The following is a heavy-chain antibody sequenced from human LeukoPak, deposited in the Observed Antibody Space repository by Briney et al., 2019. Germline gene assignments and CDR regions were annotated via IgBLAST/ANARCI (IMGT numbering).Heavy chain of an antibody. D-gene: IGHD2-15*01. CDR1: GFTFDDYG. CDR3: ARLSPTDT. V-gene: IGHV3-30*03. CDR2: ISYDGSNK. Sequence: PGGSLRLSCAASGFTFDDYGMSWVRQAPGKGLEWVAVISYDGSNKYYADSVKGRFTISRDNSKNTLYLQMNSLRAEDTAVYYCARLSPTDTWGQGTLVTVSS. J-gene: IGHJ5*02.